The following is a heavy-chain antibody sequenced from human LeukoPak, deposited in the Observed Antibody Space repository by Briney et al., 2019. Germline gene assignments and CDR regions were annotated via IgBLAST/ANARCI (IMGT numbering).Heavy chain of an antibody. V-gene: IGHV3-23*01. CDR3: AKVSALGNYDILTGYYIGGYFDY. J-gene: IGHJ4*02. CDR2: ISGSGGST. Sequence: GGSLRLSCAASGFTFSSYAMSWVRQAPGKGLEWVSAISGSGGSTYYADSVKGRFTISRDNSKNTLYLQMNRLRAEDTAVYYCAKVSALGNYDILTGYYIGGYFDYWGQGTLVTVSS. D-gene: IGHD3-9*01. CDR1: GFTFSSYA.